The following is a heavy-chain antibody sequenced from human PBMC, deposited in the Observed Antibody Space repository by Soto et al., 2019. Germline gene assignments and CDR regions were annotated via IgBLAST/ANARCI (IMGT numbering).Heavy chain of an antibody. Sequence: QVQLQQWGAGLLKPSETLSLTCAVYGGSFSGYYWSWIRQPPGKGLEWIGEINHSGLTNYNPSLKWRVTLSVDTSKTQFPLKLSSVTAAVTAVYYCARGFSQNSPIVVVPGYYYYGMDVWGQGTTVPVSS. CDR1: GGSFSGYY. CDR3: ARGFSQNSPIVVVPGYYYYGMDV. V-gene: IGHV4-34*01. D-gene: IGHD2-2*01. J-gene: IGHJ6*02. CDR2: INHSGLT.